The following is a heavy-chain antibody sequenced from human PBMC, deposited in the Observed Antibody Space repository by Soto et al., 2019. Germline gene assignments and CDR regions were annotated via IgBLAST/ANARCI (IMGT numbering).Heavy chain of an antibody. D-gene: IGHD1-26*01. CDR3: ARDPNGNAFDV. CDR2: INQSGTT. J-gene: IGHJ3*01. Sequence: SETLSLTCAVYGASLSGYDWSWVRQSPGKGLEWIGEINQSGTTNYDPSLKSRVTISKDTSKNQASLRLSSVTAADTAKYYCARDPNGNAFDVWGRGTMVTVSS. V-gene: IGHV4-34*01. CDR1: GASLSGYD.